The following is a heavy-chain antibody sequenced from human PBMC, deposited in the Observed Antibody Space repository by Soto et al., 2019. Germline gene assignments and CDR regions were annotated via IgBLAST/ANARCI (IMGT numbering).Heavy chain of an antibody. V-gene: IGHV1-46*01. CDR3: AREGGYCSGGSCYSGSWFDP. Sequence: QVQLVQSGAEVKKPGASVKVSCKASGYTFTSYYMHWVRQAPGQGLEWMGIINPSGGSKSYEQKFQGSVTMTRDTSTSTVYMELSSLRSEDTAVYYCAREGGYCSGGSCYSGSWFDPWGQGTLVTVSS. CDR1: GYTFTSYY. J-gene: IGHJ5*02. D-gene: IGHD2-15*01. CDR2: INPSGGSK.